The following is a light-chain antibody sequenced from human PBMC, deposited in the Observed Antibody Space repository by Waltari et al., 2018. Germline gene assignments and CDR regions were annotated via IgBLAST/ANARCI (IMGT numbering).Light chain of an antibody. CDR1: QSLLYSNGSNY. V-gene: IGKV2-28*01. J-gene: IGKJ1*01. CDR3: MQALQTPWT. Sequence: DIVVTQSPLSLPVTPGEPASISCRSSQSLLYSNGSNYLDWYLQKPGQSPQLLIQFGSDRASGVPDRVSGSGSGTNFTLKMSTVEAEDVGVYYCMQALQTPWTFGQGTTVEIK. CDR2: FGS.